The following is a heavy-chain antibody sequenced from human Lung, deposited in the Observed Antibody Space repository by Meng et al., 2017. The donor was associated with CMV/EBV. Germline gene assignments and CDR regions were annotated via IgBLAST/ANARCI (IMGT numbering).Heavy chain of an antibody. CDR2: ISSSSSYI. J-gene: IGHJ2*01. Sequence: NWVRQAPGKGLEWVSSISSSSSYINYADSVKGRFTISRDNARNSLYLQMNSLRAEDTAMYYCARGCSNTNCLERIDHWYFDLWGRGTRVTVYS. D-gene: IGHD2-2*01. CDR3: ARGCSNTNCLERIDHWYFDL. V-gene: IGHV3-21*01.